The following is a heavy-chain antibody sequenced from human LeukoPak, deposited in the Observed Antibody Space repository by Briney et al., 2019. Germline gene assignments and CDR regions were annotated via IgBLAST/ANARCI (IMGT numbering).Heavy chain of an antibody. J-gene: IGHJ4*02. V-gene: IGHV4-39*01. CDR3: ARQSYYGSGSPYFDY. CDR1: GGSTSSSSYY. Sequence: SETLSLTCTVSGGSTSSSSYYWGWIRQPPGKGLEWIGSIYYSGSTYYNPSLKSRVTISVDTSKNQFSVKLNSVTAADTTVYYCARQSYYGSGSPYFDYWAREPWSPSPQ. D-gene: IGHD3-10*01. CDR2: IYYSGST.